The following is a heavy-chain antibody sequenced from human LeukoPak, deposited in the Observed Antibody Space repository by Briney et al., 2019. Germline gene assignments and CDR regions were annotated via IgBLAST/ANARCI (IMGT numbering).Heavy chain of an antibody. CDR1: GFTFSSYG. Sequence: GGSLRLSCAASGFTFSSYGMHWVRQAPGKGLEWVAVISYDGSNKYYADSVKGRFTISRDNSKNTLYLQMNSLRAEDTAVYYCAKAVPYYYYGMDVWGQGTTVTVSS. J-gene: IGHJ6*02. V-gene: IGHV3-30*18. CDR3: AKAVPYYYYGMDV. CDR2: ISYDGSNK.